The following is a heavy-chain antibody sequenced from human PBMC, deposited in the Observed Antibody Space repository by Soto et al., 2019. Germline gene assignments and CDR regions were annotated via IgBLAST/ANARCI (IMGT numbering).Heavy chain of an antibody. CDR3: ARGGPPIDY. J-gene: IGHJ4*02. V-gene: IGHV1-3*05. CDR1: GYTFTSYA. D-gene: IGHD3-10*01. CDR2: INAGNGNT. Sequence: QVQLVQSGAEEKKPGASVKVSCKASGYTFTSYAMHWVRQAPGQRLEWMGWINAGNGNTKYSQKFQGRVTITRDTSSSTAYRELSSLRSEDTAVYYCARGGPPIDYWGQGALVTASS.